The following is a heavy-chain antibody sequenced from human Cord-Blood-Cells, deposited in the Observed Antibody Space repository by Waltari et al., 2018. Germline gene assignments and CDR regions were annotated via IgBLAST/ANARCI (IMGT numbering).Heavy chain of an antibody. D-gene: IGHD7-27*01. J-gene: IGHJ3*02. V-gene: IGHV4-34*01. CDR3: ARLRANWGTHAFDI. CDR2: INHSGSN. Sequence: QVQLQQWGAGLLKPSETLSLTCAVYGGSFSGYYWSWIRQPPGKGLEWIGEINHSGSNNYNPSLKSRVTISVDTSKNQFSLKLSSVTAADTAVYYCARLRANWGTHAFDICGQGTMVTVSS. CDR1: GGSFSGYY.